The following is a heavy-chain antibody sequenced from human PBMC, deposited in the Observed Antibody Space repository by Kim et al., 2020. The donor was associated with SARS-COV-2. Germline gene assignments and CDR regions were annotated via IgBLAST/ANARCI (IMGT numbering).Heavy chain of an antibody. CDR3: ARSGEKLLWFGELLSGGVFDP. Sequence: SETLSLTCAVYGGSFSGYYWSWIRKPPGKGLEWIGEINHSGSTNYNPSLKSRVTISVDTSKNQFSLKLSSVTAADTAVYYCARSGEKLLWFGELLSGGVFDPWGQGTLVTVSS. D-gene: IGHD3-10*01. CDR2: INHSGST. CDR1: GGSFSGYY. J-gene: IGHJ5*02. V-gene: IGHV4-34*01.